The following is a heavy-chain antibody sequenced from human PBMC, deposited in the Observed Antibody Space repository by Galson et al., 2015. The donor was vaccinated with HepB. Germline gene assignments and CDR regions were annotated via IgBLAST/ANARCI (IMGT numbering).Heavy chain of an antibody. CDR3: ATLGGHYYGSGSYYRYYFDY. CDR1: GFTFSSYW. D-gene: IGHD3-10*01. J-gene: IGHJ4*02. V-gene: IGHV3-74*01. CDR2: INSDGSST. Sequence: SLRLSCAASGFTFSSYWMHWVRQAPGKGLVWVSRINSDGSSTSYADSVKGRFTISRDNAKNTLYLQMNSLRAEDTAVYYCATLGGHYYGSGSYYRYYFDYWGQGTLVTVSS.